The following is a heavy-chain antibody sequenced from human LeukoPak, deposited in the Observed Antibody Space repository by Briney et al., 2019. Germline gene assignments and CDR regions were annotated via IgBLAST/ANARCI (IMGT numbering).Heavy chain of an antibody. CDR2: IWYDGSNK. D-gene: IGHD1-26*01. V-gene: IGHV3-33*01. Sequence: PGGSLRLSCAASGFTFNSYGMHWVRQAPGKGLEWVAVIWYDGSNKFYADSVKGRFTISRDSSKNTLYLQMNSLRVEDTAVYYCARAIVGSTAIDYWGQGTLVTVSS. J-gene: IGHJ4*02. CDR3: ARAIVGSTAIDY. CDR1: GFTFNSYG.